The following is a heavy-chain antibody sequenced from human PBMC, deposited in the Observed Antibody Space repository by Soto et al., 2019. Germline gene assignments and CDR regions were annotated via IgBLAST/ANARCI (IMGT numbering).Heavy chain of an antibody. CDR2: IYYSEST. V-gene: IGHV4-31*03. D-gene: IGHD3-22*01. CDR3: ARLALAQDSSGYHIFDY. J-gene: IGHJ4*02. CDR1: GGSISSGGYY. Sequence: SETLSLTCTVSGGSISSGGYYWSWIRQHPGKGLEWIGYIYYSESTYYNPSLKSRVTISVDTSKNQFSLKASDSAMYYCARLALAQDSSGYHIFDYWGLGTLVTVSS.